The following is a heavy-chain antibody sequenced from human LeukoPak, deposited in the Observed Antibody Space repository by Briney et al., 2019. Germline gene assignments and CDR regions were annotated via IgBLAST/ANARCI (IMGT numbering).Heavy chain of an antibody. CDR2: LSGTSDST. D-gene: IGHD6-13*01. CDR1: AFTFSSYT. Sequence: GGSLRLSCAASAFTFSSYTMSWVRQAPGKGLEWVSTLSGTSDSTYYADSVKGRFTISRDDSKNTLYLLMNSLRADDTAVYYCARGYPFFHCWGQGTLVTVSS. CDR3: ARGYPFFHC. J-gene: IGHJ4*02. V-gene: IGHV3-23*01.